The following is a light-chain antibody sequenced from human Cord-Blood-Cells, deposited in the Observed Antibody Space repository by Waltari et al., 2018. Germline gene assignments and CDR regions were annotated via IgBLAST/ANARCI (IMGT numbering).Light chain of an antibody. CDR1: SSDVGGYNY. J-gene: IGLJ2*01. V-gene: IGLV2-14*01. CDR2: DVS. Sequence: QSALTQPASVSGSPGQSITISCTGTSSDVGGYNYVSWYQQHPGKAPKLMIYDVSNRPSVSSNRFSGANTVNTASPTSSRRHAEDKAYYYCSSYTSSSTLVVFGGGTKLTVL. CDR3: SSYTSSSTLVV.